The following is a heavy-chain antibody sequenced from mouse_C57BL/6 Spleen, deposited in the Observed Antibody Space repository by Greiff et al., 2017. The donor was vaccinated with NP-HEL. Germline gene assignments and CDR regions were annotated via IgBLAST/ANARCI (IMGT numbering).Heavy chain of an antibody. D-gene: IGHD1-1*01. V-gene: IGHV1-59*01. CDR1: GYTFTSYW. CDR3: ASPFTTVVEDYAMDY. Sequence: QVQLQQPGAELVRPGTSVKLSCKASGYTFTSYWMHWVKQRPGQGLEWIGVIDPSDSYTNYNQKFKGKATLTVDTSASTAYMQLSSLTSEDSAVYYCASPFTTVVEDYAMDYWGQGTSVTVSS. CDR2: IDPSDSYT. J-gene: IGHJ4*01.